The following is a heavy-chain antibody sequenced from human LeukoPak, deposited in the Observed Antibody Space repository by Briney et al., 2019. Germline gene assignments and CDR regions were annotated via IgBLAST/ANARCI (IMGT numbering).Heavy chain of an antibody. J-gene: IGHJ3*02. CDR2: IYYSGST. V-gene: IGHV4-59*08. D-gene: IGHD5-24*01. CDR1: GGSISSYY. Sequence: SETLSLTCTVSGGSISSYYWSWLRQPPGKGLEWIGYIYYSGSTNYNPSLKSRVTISVDTSKNQFSLKLSSVTAADTAVYYCASQVEMATMHAFDIWGQGTMVTVSS. CDR3: ASQVEMATMHAFDI.